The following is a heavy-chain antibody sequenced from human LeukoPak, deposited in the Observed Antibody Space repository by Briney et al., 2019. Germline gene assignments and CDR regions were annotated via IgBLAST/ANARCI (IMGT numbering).Heavy chain of an antibody. CDR1: GFTFSSYS. Sequence: PGGSLRLSCAASGFTFSSYSMNWVRQTPRKGLEWVSYISTDSLTIYYANSVEGRFTISRDNAKHSLYLQMNSPRAEDTAVYYRARTPSVSAGHWFDPWGQGTLVTVSS. CDR3: ARTPSVSAGHWFDP. CDR2: ISTDSLTI. V-gene: IGHV3-48*04. D-gene: IGHD2-15*01. J-gene: IGHJ5*02.